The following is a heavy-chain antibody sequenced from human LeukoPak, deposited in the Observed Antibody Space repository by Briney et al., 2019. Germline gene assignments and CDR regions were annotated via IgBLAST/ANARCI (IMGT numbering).Heavy chain of an antibody. CDR2: IKQDGSEE. D-gene: IGHD3-10*01. CDR1: GFTFSSYW. Sequence: PGGSLRLSCAASGFTFSSYWMSWVRQAPGKGLEWVANIKQDGSEEYYVDSVKGRFTISRDNAKNSLYLQMNSLRAEDTAVYYCARASLWFGELQDYWGQGTLVTVSS. CDR3: ARASLWFGELQDY. V-gene: IGHV3-7*01. J-gene: IGHJ4*02.